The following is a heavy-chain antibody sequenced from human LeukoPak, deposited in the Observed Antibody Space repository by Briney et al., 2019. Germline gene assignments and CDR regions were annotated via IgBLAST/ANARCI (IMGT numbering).Heavy chain of an antibody. D-gene: IGHD3-3*01. CDR3: ARGGITIFGVAIPNFDY. J-gene: IGHJ4*02. V-gene: IGHV3-21*04. CDR1: GFSFSSYN. CDR2: ITSSSTYT. Sequence: GGSLRLSCAASGFSFSSYNMNWVRLTPGKGLEWVSSITSSSTYTFYADSVKGRFTISRDNAKNSLYLHMNSLRAEDTALYYCARGGITIFGVAIPNFDYWGQGTLVTVSS.